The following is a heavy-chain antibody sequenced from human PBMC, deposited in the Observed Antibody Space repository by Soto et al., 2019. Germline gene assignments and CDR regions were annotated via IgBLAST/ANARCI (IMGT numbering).Heavy chain of an antibody. D-gene: IGHD6-13*01. CDR3: AKNRVQQLVFSNFDY. V-gene: IGHV3-23*01. CDR1: GFTFSSYA. J-gene: IGHJ4*02. CDR2: ISGSGGST. Sequence: PGGSMRLSCAAAGFTFSSYAMSWVRQTPGKGLEWVSAISGSGGSTYYADSVKGRFTISRDNSKNTLYLQMNSLRAEDTAVYYCAKNRVQQLVFSNFDYWGQGTLVTVPQ.